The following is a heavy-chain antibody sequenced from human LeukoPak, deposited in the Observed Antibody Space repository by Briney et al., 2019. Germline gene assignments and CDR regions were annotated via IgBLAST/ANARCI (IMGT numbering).Heavy chain of an antibody. J-gene: IGHJ4*02. Sequence: GGTLRLSCAASGFTFSSYGMSWVRQAPGKGLDWVSSINGGGGSTYYADSVKGRFTISRDNSKNTLYLQKNSLRAEDTAVYYCAKIGANVGFWGQGTLVTVSS. CDR2: INGGGGST. V-gene: IGHV3-23*01. CDR3: AKIGANVGF. CDR1: GFTFSSYG. D-gene: IGHD4/OR15-4a*01.